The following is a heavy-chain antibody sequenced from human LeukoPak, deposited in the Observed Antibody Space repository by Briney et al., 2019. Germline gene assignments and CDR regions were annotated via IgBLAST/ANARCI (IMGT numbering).Heavy chain of an antibody. V-gene: IGHV3-7*03. CDR3: ARIGYSSSSFDY. Sequence: GGSLRLSCAASGFTFSSYWMSWVRQGPGKGLEWVANIKHDGSDKYNVDSVRGRCTISRDNAKNSLNLQVNSLRAEDTAVYYCARIGYSSSSFDYWGQGTLVIVSS. D-gene: IGHD6-6*01. CDR1: GFTFSSYW. CDR2: IKHDGSDK. J-gene: IGHJ4*02.